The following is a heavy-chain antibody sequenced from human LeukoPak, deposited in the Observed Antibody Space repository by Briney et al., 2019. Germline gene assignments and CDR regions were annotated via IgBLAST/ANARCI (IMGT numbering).Heavy chain of an antibody. CDR2: ITSSGTYI. D-gene: IGHD6-19*01. CDR1: GFTFSSYS. J-gene: IGHJ4*02. CDR3: ARDRQQWLIRGGDH. Sequence: GGSLRLSCAASGFTFSSYSMNWVRQAPGKGLEWVSSITSSGTYIYYADLVKGRFTISRDNAKNSLYLQMNSLRAEDTAVYYCARDRQQWLIRGGDHWGQGTLVTVSS. V-gene: IGHV3-21*01.